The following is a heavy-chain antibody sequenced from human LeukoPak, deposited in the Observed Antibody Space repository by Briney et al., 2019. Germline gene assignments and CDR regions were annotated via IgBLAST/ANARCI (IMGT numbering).Heavy chain of an antibody. CDR3: AKDGGSSCVNWFDP. CDR1: GFTFSSYG. Sequence: GGSLRLSCAASGFTFSSYGMQWVRQAPGKGLEWVAVIWYDGSNKYYADSVKGRFTISRDNSKNTLYLQMNSLRAEDTAVYYCAKDGGSSCVNWFDPWGQGTLVTVSS. J-gene: IGHJ5*02. CDR2: IWYDGSNK. D-gene: IGHD6-6*01. V-gene: IGHV3-33*06.